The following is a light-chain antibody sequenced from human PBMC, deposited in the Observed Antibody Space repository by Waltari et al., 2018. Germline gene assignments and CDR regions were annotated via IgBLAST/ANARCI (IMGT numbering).Light chain of an antibody. CDR1: SVPITYI. J-gene: IGLJ2*01. CDR3: ETWDSKHHI. V-gene: IGLV4-60*03. Sequence: QPVLTQSSSASASLGSSLTLTCTLSSVPITYIITWQQQQPGKAPRYLMKIESSGPFNRGSGVPDRFSGSTSEADFYLTISNLQSEDEADYYCETWDSKHHIFGGGTKLTVL. CDR2: IESSGPF.